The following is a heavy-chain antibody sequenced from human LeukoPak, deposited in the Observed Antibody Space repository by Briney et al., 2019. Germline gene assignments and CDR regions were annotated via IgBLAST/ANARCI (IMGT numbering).Heavy chain of an antibody. CDR1: GGTFSSYA. CDR2: IIPIFGTA. Sequence: EASVKVSCKASGGTFSSYAISWVRQAPGQGLEWMGGIIPIFGTANYAQKFQGRVTITADESTSTAYMELNSLRAEDTAVYYCARFKQADFGVIISSPVFQHWGQGTLVTVSS. V-gene: IGHV1-69*01. D-gene: IGHD3-3*01. CDR3: ARFKQADFGVIISSPVFQH. J-gene: IGHJ1*01.